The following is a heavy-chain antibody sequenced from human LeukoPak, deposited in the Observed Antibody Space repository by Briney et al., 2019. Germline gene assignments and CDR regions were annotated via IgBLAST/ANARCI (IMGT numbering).Heavy chain of an antibody. J-gene: IGHJ4*02. Sequence: GGSLRLSCAASGFTFSSYAMSWVRQAPGKGLEWVSAISGSGGSTYYADFVKGRFTISRDNSKNSLYLQMNSLRADDTAVYYCARDPHYTQGWYYFDYWGQGTLVTVSS. CDR2: ISGSGGST. D-gene: IGHD6-19*01. CDR1: GFTFSSYA. V-gene: IGHV3-23*01. CDR3: ARDPHYTQGWYYFDY.